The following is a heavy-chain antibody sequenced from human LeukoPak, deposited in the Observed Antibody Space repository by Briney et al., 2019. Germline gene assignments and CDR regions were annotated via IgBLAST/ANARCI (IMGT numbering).Heavy chain of an antibody. D-gene: IGHD2-8*02. CDR1: GGTFSSYA. J-gene: IGHJ4*02. CDR2: INPNNGGT. V-gene: IGHV1-2*02. Sequence: ASVKVSCKASGGTFSSYAISWVRQAPGQGLEWMGWINPNNGGTNYAQTFQGRVTMTLDTSISTGYMELSRLRSDDTATYYCARVDGGEWYYFDYWGQGTLVTVSS. CDR3: ARVDGGEWYYFDY.